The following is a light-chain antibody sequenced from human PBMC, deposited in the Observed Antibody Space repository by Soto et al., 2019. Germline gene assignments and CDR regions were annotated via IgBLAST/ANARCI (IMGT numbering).Light chain of an antibody. J-gene: IGKJ3*01. CDR2: GAS. Sequence: DIVLTQSPGILSLSPGESATLSCRASQSVSSRYLAWYQQKPGQAPRLLIYGASNRATGVTDRFSGSGSGTDFTLTVRRLEPEDFAVYYCQQYGSSPGLFTFGPGTKVDIK. CDR3: QQYGSSPGLFT. V-gene: IGKV3-20*01. CDR1: QSVSSRY.